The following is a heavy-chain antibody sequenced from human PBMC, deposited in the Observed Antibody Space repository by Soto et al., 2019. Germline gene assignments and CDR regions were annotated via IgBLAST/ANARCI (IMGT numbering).Heavy chain of an antibody. CDR1: GYTFTSYY. Sequence: ASVKVSCKASGYTFTSYYMHWVRQAPGQGLEWMGIINPRGGSTSYAQKFQGRVTMTRDTSTSTVYMELSSLRSEDTAVYYCARDVAADYYDSSGYYASYYGMDVWGQGTTVTVSS. CDR2: INPRGGST. CDR3: ARDVAADYYDSSGYYASYYGMDV. V-gene: IGHV1-46*01. J-gene: IGHJ6*02. D-gene: IGHD3-22*01.